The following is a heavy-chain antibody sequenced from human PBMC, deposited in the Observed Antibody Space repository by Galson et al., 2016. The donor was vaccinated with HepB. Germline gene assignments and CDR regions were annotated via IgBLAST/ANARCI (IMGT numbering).Heavy chain of an antibody. CDR1: GYRFSTYW. CDR2: IYPRDSDT. Sequence: SGAEVKKPGESLKISCKASGYRFSTYWIGWVRTMPGKGLERMGNIYPRDSDTRYTQSFQRQVTISVDKSIGNAYLQWSSLKASDTAMYYCARRFSNFGVYYFDHGGQGTLATVSS. J-gene: IGHJ4*02. V-gene: IGHV5-51*01. CDR3: ARRFSNFGVYYFDH. D-gene: IGHD3-10*01.